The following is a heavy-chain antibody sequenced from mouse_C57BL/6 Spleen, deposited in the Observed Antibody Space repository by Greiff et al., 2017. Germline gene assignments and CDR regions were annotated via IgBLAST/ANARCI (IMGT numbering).Heavy chain of an antibody. J-gene: IGHJ4*01. CDR1: GFTFSDYY. V-gene: IGHV5-12*01. CDR3: ARQDYRDYAMDY. Sequence: EVKLMESGGGLVQPGGSLKLSCAASGFTFSDYYMYWVRQTPEKRLEWVAYISNGGGSTYYPDTVKGRFTISRDNAKNTLYLQMSRLKSEDTAMYYCARQDYRDYAMDYWGQGTSVTVSS. D-gene: IGHD2-12*01. CDR2: ISNGGGST.